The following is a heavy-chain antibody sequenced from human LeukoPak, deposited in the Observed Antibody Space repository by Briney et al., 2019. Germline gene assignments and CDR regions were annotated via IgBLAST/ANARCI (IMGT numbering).Heavy chain of an antibody. V-gene: IGHV4-30-2*05. CDR2: IYHSGST. Sequence: SETLSLTCAVSGGSISSGGYSWSWIRQPPGKGLEWIGYIYHSGSTYYNPSLKSRVTISVDTSKNQFSPKLSSVTAADTAVYYCARECQLERLGCRDYWGQGTLVTVSS. CDR1: GGSISSGGYS. D-gene: IGHD1-1*01. J-gene: IGHJ4*02. CDR3: ARECQLERLGCRDY.